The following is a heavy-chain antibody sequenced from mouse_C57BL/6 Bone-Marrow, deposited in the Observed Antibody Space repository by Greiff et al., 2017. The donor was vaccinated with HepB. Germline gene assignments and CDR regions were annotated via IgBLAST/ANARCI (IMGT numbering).Heavy chain of an antibody. CDR2: ISDGGSYT. D-gene: IGHD3-2*02. Sequence: DVKLVESGGGLVKPGGSLKLSCAASGFTFSSYAMSWVRQTPGKRLEWVATISDGGSYTYYPDNVKGRFTISRDNAKNNLYLQMSHLTSEDTAMYYCARDYGKTAQATLCAMDYWGQGTSVTVSS. J-gene: IGHJ4*01. CDR3: ARDYGKTAQATLCAMDY. V-gene: IGHV5-4*01. CDR1: GFTFSSYA.